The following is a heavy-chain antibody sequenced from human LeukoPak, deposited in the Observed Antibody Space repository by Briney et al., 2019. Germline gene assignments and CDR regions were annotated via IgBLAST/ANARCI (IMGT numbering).Heavy chain of an antibody. CDR1: GFTFDSYG. CDR2: ISYDGTDK. V-gene: IGHV3-30*18. CDR3: AKDFVDYDSSGYLGY. J-gene: IGHJ4*02. Sequence: PGGSLRLSCAASGFTFDSYGMHWVRQAPGKGLEWGAVISYDGTDKYYADSVKGRFIISRDNSKNRLYLQMNSLRVEDTAVYYCAKDFVDYDSSGYLGYWGQGTLVTVSS. D-gene: IGHD3-22*01.